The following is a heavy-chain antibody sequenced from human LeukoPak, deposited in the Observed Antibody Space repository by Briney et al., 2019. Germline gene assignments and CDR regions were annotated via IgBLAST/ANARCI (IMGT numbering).Heavy chain of an antibody. V-gene: IGHV1-18*04. CDR1: GYTFTGYY. Sequence: ASVKVSCKASGYTFTGYYMHWVRQAPGQGLEWMGWISAYNGNTNYAQKLQGRVTMTTDTSTSTAYMELRSLRSDDTAVYYCARVGSQAGYYYDSSGLAYWGQGTLVTVSS. CDR3: ARVGSQAGYYYDSSGLAY. CDR2: ISAYNGNT. D-gene: IGHD3-22*01. J-gene: IGHJ4*02.